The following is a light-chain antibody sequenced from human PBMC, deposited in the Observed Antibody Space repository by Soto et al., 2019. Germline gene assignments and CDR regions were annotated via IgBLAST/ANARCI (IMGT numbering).Light chain of an antibody. CDR2: GNN. CDR3: QSFDIDLSAFV. CDR1: SSNIGAGYD. J-gene: IGLJ1*01. V-gene: IGLV1-40*01. Sequence: QPVLTQAPSISGTTGQRVTISCTGSSSNIGAGYDVHSFQQFPGTAPRLLIHGNNNRPSGFPDRFSGSESGLSASLPIAGLQAVDEAIYYCQSFDIDLSAFVCGTGTKGTVL.